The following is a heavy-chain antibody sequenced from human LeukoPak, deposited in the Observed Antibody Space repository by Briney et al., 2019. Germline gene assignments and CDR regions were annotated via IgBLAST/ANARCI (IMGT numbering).Heavy chain of an antibody. CDR2: IYHSGST. D-gene: IGHD5-18*01. CDR3: ASFGLAMAIDY. J-gene: IGHJ4*02. V-gene: IGHV4-30-2*01. Sequence: SQTLSLTCTVSGGSISSGGYYWSWIRQPPGKGLEWIGYIYHSGSTYYNPSLKSRVTISVDRSKNQFSLKLSSVTAADTAVYYCASFGLAMAIDYWGQGTLVTVSS. CDR1: GGSISSGGYY.